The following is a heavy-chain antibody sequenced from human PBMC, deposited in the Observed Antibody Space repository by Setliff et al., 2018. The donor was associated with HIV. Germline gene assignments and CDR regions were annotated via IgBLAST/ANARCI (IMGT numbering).Heavy chain of an antibody. CDR1: GYTFTSYG. CDR3: ARVWDWNYDLGY. V-gene: IGHV1-18*01. Sequence: GASVKVSCKASGYTFTSYGISWVRQAPGQGLEWMGWISAYNGNTNYAQKFRGRATMTRDTSTSTAYMELRSLKSDDTAVYYCARVWDWNYDLGYWGQGTQVTVSS. CDR2: ISAYNGNT. J-gene: IGHJ4*02. D-gene: IGHD1-7*01.